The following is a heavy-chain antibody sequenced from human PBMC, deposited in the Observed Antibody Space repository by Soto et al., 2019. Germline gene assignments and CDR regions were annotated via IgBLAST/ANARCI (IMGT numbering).Heavy chain of an antibody. J-gene: IGHJ4*02. CDR3: ARERGSGWPFDY. D-gene: IGHD6-19*01. Sequence: EVQLVESGGDLVQPGGSLRLSCAASGFTFSTYSMNWVRQAPGKGLEWVSSISSSSTIYYADSVKGRFTISRDNVQNSRCRQMHSLRAEATAVYYCARERGSGWPFDYWGQGTLVTVSS. CDR1: GFTFSTYS. V-gene: IGHV3-48*01. CDR2: ISSSSTI.